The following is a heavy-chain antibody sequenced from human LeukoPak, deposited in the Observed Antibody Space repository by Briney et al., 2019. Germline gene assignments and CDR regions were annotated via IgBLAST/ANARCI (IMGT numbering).Heavy chain of an antibody. CDR2: IYDSGRT. CDR1: DGSISSNY. Sequence: SETLSLTCTVSDGSISSNYWSWIRQPPGKGLEWIEDIYDSGRTNYNPSLKSRVTISVDTSKNQFSLKLSSVTAADTAVYYCASESSSSSYWGQGTLVTVSS. D-gene: IGHD6-6*01. CDR3: ASESSSSSY. V-gene: IGHV4-4*09. J-gene: IGHJ4*02.